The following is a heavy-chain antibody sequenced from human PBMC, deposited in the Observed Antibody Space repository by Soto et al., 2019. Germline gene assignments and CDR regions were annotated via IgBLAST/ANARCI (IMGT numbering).Heavy chain of an antibody. D-gene: IGHD6-13*01. J-gene: IGHJ5*02. CDR2: ISSNSAYI. Sequence: GGSLRLSCAASGFTFRSFTMNWVRQAPGKGLEWVSTISSNSAYIYYTDALRGRFTISRDNAKNSLHLQMNSLSAEDTAVYYCTRDASRDSSARGWFDPWGPGTLVTVSS. CDR3: TRDASRDSSARGWFDP. CDR1: GFTFRSFT. V-gene: IGHV3-21*01.